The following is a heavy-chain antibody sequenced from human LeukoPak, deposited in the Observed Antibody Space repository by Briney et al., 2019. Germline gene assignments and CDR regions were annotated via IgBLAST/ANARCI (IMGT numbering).Heavy chain of an antibody. CDR1: GDCMNSQY. Sequence: PSETLSLTCTISGDCMNSQYWSWIRQPPGKGLEWIGYIYYSGSTSYNASLRNRVTILVDTSKNQCSLKLSSVTAADTAFDYCARGPLDYYEMSGHYSDAFDIWGQGKGVIVSS. CDR2: IYYSGST. D-gene: IGHD3-22*01. J-gene: IGHJ3*02. V-gene: IGHV4-59*11. CDR3: ARGPLDYYEMSGHYSDAFDI.